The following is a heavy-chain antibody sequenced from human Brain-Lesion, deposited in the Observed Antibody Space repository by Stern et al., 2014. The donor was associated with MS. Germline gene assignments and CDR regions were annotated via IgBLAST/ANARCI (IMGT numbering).Heavy chain of an antibody. J-gene: IGHJ4*02. Sequence: ESGPVLVKPPETLTLTCSVSGFSLSNAAMGVSWIRQPPGKALECLAYIFSPGETPYTTSLKSRLIISNDPSRTEVVLTLTNMYPVDTATYYCARMREYCSGGICFAGYYDSWGQGTLVTVSS. V-gene: IGHV2-26*01. CDR1: GFSLSNAAMG. D-gene: IGHD2-15*01. CDR2: IFSPGET. CDR3: ARMREYCSGGICFAGYYDS.